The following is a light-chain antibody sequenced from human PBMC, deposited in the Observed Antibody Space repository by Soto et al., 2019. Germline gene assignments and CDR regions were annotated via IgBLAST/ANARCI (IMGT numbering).Light chain of an antibody. CDR1: QSVSSNY. CDR2: GVS. V-gene: IGKV3-20*01. CDR3: HQYGASPWT. J-gene: IGKJ1*01. Sequence: ESVLTQSPGTLSLSAGERATLSCRASQSVSSNYFAWFQQRPGQAPRLLIYGVSTRATGTPDRFSASGSATEFTLNINRLEPEDFAVYYCHQYGASPWTFGQGTKVEIK.